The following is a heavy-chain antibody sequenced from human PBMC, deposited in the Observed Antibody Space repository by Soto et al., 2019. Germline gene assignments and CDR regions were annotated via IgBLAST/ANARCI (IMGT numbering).Heavy chain of an antibody. J-gene: IGHJ4*02. V-gene: IGHV3-30*18. CDR3: AKVHANGYYTYYFDD. CDR1: GFTFSSYG. CDR2: ISYDGSNK. Sequence: GWSLRLSCAASGFTFSSYGMHWVRQAPGKGLEWVAVISYDGSNKYYADSVKGRFAISRDNSKNTLYLQMNSLRAEDTAVYYCAKVHANGYYTYYFDDWCQGTLVTVSS. D-gene: IGHD3-22*01.